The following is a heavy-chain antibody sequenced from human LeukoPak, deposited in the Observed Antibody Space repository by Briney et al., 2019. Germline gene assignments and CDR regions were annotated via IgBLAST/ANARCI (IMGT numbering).Heavy chain of an antibody. CDR1: GGSISSSNW. D-gene: IGHD3-22*01. J-gene: IGHJ4*02. V-gene: IGHV4-4*02. CDR2: IYHSGST. CDR3: ARVGYYDSSGYLPFDY. Sequence: PSETLSLTCAVSGGSISSSNWWSWVRQPPGKGLEWIGEIYHSGSTNYNPSLKSRVTISVDKSKNQFSLKLSSVTAADTAVYYCARVGYYDSSGYLPFDYWGQGTLVTVSS.